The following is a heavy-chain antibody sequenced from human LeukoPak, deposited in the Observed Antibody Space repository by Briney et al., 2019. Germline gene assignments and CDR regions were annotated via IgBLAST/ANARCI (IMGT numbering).Heavy chain of an antibody. CDR3: AKGARQWLVRSVFDY. Sequence: GRSLRLSCAASGFTFSSYGMHWVRQAPGKGLEWVAVISYDGSNRYYADSVKGRFTISRDTSKNTLYLQMNSLRAEDTAVYYCAKGARQWLVRSVFDYWGQGTLVTVSS. J-gene: IGHJ4*02. CDR2: ISYDGSNR. V-gene: IGHV3-30*18. CDR1: GFTFSSYG. D-gene: IGHD6-19*01.